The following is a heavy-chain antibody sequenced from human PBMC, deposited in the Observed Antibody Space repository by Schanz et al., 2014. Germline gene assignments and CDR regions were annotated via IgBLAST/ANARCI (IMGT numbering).Heavy chain of an antibody. CDR1: GYTFSDYG. V-gene: IGHV1-3*01. D-gene: IGHD6-13*01. Sequence: QIQLVQSGAEMKKPGASVKVSCKASGYTFSDYGITWVRQAPGQGLEWVGWINAGTGNTEYSQKFQGRVTITRDTLASTAYMEVSSLRSEDTAVYYCARSGSSNWYFFDYWGQGTLVTVSS. CDR2: INAGTGNT. CDR3: ARSGSSNWYFFDY. J-gene: IGHJ4*02.